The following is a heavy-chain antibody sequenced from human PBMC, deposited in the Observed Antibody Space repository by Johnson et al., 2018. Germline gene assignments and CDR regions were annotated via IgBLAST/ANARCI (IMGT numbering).Heavy chain of an antibody. CDR1: GFTFSSYG. D-gene: IGHD2-2*01. CDR2: IWYDGSNK. V-gene: IGHV3-33*01. J-gene: IGHJ6*02. CDR3: ARGAALVVPASRNYYYYGMDV. Sequence: QVQLVQSGGGVVQPGRSLRPSCAASGFTFSSYGMHWVRQAPGKGLEWVAVIWYDGSNKYYADSVKGRFTISRDNSKNTLYLQMNSLRAEDTAVYYCARGAALVVPASRNYYYYGMDVWGQGTTVTVSS.